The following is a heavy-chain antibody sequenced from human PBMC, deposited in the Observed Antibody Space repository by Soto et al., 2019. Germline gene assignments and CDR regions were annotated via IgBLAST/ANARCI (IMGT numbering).Heavy chain of an antibody. CDR1: GYSFTSYW. V-gene: IGHV5-51*01. Sequence: GESLKISCKGSGYSFTSYWIGWVRQMPGKGLEWMGIIYPGDSDTRYSPSFQGQVTISADKSISTAYLQWSSLKASDTAMYYCARSPVALTKYYGMDVWGQGTTVTVS. J-gene: IGHJ6*02. CDR3: ARSPVALTKYYGMDV. CDR2: IYPGDSDT. D-gene: IGHD2-8*01.